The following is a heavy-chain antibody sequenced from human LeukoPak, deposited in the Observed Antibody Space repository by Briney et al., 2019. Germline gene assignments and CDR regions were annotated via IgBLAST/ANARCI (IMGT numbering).Heavy chain of an antibody. D-gene: IGHD3-22*01. CDR1: GFTFDDYG. Sequence: PGGSLRLSCAASGFTFDDYGMSWVRQAPGKGLEWVSGINWNGGSTGYADSVKGRFTISRDNAKNSLYLQMNSLRAEDTALYYCARALDAWFKYYFDYWGQGTLVTVSS. J-gene: IGHJ4*02. CDR3: ARALDAWFKYYFDY. V-gene: IGHV3-20*04. CDR2: INWNGGST.